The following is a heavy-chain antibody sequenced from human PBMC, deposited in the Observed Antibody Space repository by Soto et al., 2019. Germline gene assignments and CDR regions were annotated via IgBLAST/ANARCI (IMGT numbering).Heavy chain of an antibody. CDR3: ARHQSPWYAEDRWFAP. CDR1: GYTFTSYG. D-gene: IGHD6-13*01. CDR2: ISAYNGNT. J-gene: IGHJ5*02. Sequence: QVQLVQSGAEVKKPGASVKVSCKASGYTFTSYGITWVRQAPGQGLEWMGWISAYNGNTNYAQKLQGRVTMTTDTSTSTAYMELRSLGSDDTAFTYCARHQSPWYAEDRWFAPWGHGNLVNVSS. V-gene: IGHV1-18*01.